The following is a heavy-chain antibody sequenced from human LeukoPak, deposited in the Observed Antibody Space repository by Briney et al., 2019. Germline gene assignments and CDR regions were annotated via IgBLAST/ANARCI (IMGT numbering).Heavy chain of an antibody. J-gene: IGHJ4*02. CDR1: GGTFSSYA. Sequence: ASVKVSCKASGGTFSSYAISWVRQAPGQGLEWKGGIIPIFGTANYAQKFQGRVTITADESTSTAYMELSSLRSEDTAVYYCARDPRGSYLGSFDYWGQGTLVTVSS. V-gene: IGHV1-69*13. D-gene: IGHD1-26*01. CDR2: IIPIFGTA. CDR3: ARDPRGSYLGSFDY.